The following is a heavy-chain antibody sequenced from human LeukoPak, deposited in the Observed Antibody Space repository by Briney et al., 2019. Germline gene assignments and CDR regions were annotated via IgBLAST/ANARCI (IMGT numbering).Heavy chain of an antibody. V-gene: IGHV3-66*01. CDR2: IYSGGST. J-gene: IGHJ5*02. CDR3: TRAGIPGYCGAATCSNWLDP. Sequence: GGSLRLSCAASEFSVGSNYMTWVRQAPGKGLEWVSLIYSGGSTYYADSVKGRFTISRDNSKNTLYLQMNSLRAEDTAVYYCTRAGIPGYCGAATCSNWLDPWGQGTLVTVSS. D-gene: IGHD2-15*01. CDR1: EFSVGSNY.